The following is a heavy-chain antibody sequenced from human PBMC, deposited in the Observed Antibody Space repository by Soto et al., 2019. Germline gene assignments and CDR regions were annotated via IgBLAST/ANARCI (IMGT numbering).Heavy chain of an antibody. J-gene: IGHJ6*02. CDR2: ISYDGSNK. V-gene: IGHV3-30-3*01. Sequence: GGSLRLSCAASGFTFSSYAMHWVRQAPGKGLEWVAVISYDGSNKYYADSVKGRFTISRDNSKNTLYLQMNSLRAEDTAVYYCARERIPEQIRFLEWGGSYYYYYGMDVWGQGTTVTVSS. D-gene: IGHD3-3*01. CDR3: ARERIPEQIRFLEWGGSYYYYYGMDV. CDR1: GFTFSSYA.